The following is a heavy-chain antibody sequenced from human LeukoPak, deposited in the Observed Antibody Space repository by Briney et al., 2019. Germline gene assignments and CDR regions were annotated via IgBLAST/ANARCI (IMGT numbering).Heavy chain of an antibody. J-gene: IGHJ4*02. D-gene: IGHD4-23*01. CDR1: GYTFTDDY. V-gene: IGHV1-2*02. CDR3: ARDLRGNSMFFDY. Sequence: ASVKVSCKAFGYTFTDDYVHWVRQAPGQGLEWMGWINPNSGDTHYPQRFQGRVTLTSDTSISTAYMELSRLSPDDTAFYYCARDLRGNSMFFDYWGQGTLVTVSS. CDR2: INPNSGDT.